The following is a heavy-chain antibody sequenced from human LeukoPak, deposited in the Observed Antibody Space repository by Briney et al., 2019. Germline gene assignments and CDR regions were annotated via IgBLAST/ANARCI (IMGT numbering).Heavy chain of an antibody. CDR2: ISAYNGNT. CDR3: ARKWYSSSWVDY. CDR1: GYTFTSYD. D-gene: IGHD6-13*01. V-gene: IGHV1-18*01. J-gene: IGHJ4*02. Sequence: ASVKVSCKASGYTFTSYDINWVRQAPGQGLEWMGWISAYNGNTNYAQKLQGRVTMTTDTSTSTAYMELRSLRSDDTAVYYCARKWYSSSWVDYWGQGTLVTVSS.